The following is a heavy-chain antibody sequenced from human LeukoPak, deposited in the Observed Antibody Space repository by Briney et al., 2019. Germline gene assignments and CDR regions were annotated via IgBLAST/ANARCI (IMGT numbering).Heavy chain of an antibody. J-gene: IGHJ6*03. V-gene: IGHV1-46*01. CDR2: INPSGGST. CDR3: ARDPLQYSGYFDGGYYYYMDV. D-gene: IGHD5-12*01. Sequence: ASVKVSCKASGGTFSSYAISWVRQAPGQGLEWMGIINPSGGSTSYAQKFQGRVTMTRDMSTSTVYMELSSLRSEDTAVYYCARDPLQYSGYFDGGYYYYMDVWGKGTTVTVSS. CDR1: GGTFSSYA.